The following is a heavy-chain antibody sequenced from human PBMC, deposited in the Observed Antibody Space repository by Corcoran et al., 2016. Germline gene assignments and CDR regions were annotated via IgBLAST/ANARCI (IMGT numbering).Heavy chain of an antibody. V-gene: IGHV3-49*05. J-gene: IGHJ4*02. CDR1: GFTFGDYA. CDR2: IRSKAYGGTT. Sequence: EVQLVESGGGLVKPGRSLRLSCTASGFTFGDYAMSWFRQAPGKGLEWVSFIRSKAYGGTTEYAASVKGRFTISRDDSKSIAYLQMNSLKTEDTAVYYCTRLGVAGFGELATDDYWGQGTLVTVSS. CDR3: TRLGVAGFGELATDDY. D-gene: IGHD3-10*01.